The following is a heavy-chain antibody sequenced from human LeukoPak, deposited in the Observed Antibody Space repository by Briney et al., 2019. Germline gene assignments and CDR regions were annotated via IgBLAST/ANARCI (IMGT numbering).Heavy chain of an antibody. D-gene: IGHD6-19*01. Sequence: SETLSLTCTVSGDSISRYYWSWIRQPPGKGLEWVGYVHNSGSTDYNPSLKSRVTISMATSKNQFSLKVNSVTAADTAVYYCARLPPVGVAGTYQCHSLDVWGQGTTVTVSS. CDR2: VHNSGST. V-gene: IGHV4-4*08. J-gene: IGHJ6*02. CDR3: ARLPPVGVAGTYQCHSLDV. CDR1: GDSISRYY.